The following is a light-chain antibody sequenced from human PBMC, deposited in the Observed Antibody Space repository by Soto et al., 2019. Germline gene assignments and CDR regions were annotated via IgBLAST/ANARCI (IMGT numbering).Light chain of an antibody. J-gene: IGLJ2*01. Sequence: SYELTQPPSMSVSPGQTATLACSGDILGDKYVCWYQQKSGESPILVIYQDTKRPSGIPERFSGSNSGSTATLTISGTQSIDEADYYCQAWDGGTVVFGGGTKLTVL. CDR1: ILGDKY. V-gene: IGLV3-1*01. CDR3: QAWDGGTVV. CDR2: QDT.